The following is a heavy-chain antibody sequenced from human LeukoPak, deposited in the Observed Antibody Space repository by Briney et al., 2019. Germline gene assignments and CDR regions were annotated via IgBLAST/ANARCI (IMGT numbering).Heavy chain of an antibody. CDR2: IRSKANSYAT. Sequence: PGGSLRLSCAASGFTFSGSAMHWVRQASGKGLEWVGRIRSKANSYATAYAASVKGRFTISRDDSKNTANLQMNSLKTEDTAVYYCTRLGDSSGYYYIEDYWGQGTLVTVSS. J-gene: IGHJ4*02. CDR3: TRLGDSSGYYYIEDY. CDR1: GFTFSGSA. V-gene: IGHV3-73*01. D-gene: IGHD3-22*01.